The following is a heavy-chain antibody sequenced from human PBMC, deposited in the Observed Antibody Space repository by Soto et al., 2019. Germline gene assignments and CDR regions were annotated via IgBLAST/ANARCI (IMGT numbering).Heavy chain of an antibody. D-gene: IGHD3-22*01. CDR1: GDSISNSRFY. J-gene: IGHJ5*02. CDR3: ARDFFDSSDYTANWFDP. Sequence: SETLSLTCSVSGDSISNSRFYWAWIRQPPGEGLEWIGSIYHTGNAYYNPSLKSRVTISVDTSKNQFSLKLTSVTAADAALYYCARDFFDSSDYTANWFDPWGQGTLVTVS. CDR2: IYHTGNA. V-gene: IGHV4-39*01.